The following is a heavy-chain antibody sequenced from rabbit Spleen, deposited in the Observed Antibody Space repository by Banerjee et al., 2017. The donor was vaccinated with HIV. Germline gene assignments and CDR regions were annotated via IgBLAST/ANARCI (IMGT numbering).Heavy chain of an antibody. CDR1: GFDLSSSDY. CDR2: INTYTDKG. J-gene: IGHJ4*01. V-gene: IGHV1S45*01. CDR3: ARDLPGIIGWNFNL. Sequence: QEQLEESGGGLVQPEGSLALTCKASGFDLSSSDYICWVRQPPGKGPEWIACINTYTDKGVYATWAKGRFTISKTSSTTVTLQMTSLTAADTATYFCARDLPGIIGWNFNLWGPGTLVTVS. D-gene: IGHD1-1*01.